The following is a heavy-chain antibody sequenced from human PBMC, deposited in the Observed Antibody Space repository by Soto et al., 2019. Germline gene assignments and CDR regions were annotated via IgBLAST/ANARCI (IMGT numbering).Heavy chain of an antibody. CDR3: AREMSYSTDFDS. CDR1: GFSLSTNGVG. Sequence: QITLKESGPTLVRPTQTLTLTCTFSGFSLSTNGVGVGWIRQPPGKALEWLALIYWDDDHRYSPSLETRLTITKDSTKNQGVLTMNKFDHSDTGTYYCAREMSYSTDFDSWGQGTLVTVSS. CDR2: IYWDDDH. V-gene: IGHV2-5*02. J-gene: IGHJ4*02. D-gene: IGHD5-18*01.